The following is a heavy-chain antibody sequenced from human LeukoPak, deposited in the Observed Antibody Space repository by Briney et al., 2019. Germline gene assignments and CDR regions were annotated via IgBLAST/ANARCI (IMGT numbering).Heavy chain of an antibody. CDR2: ISGGGGNT. CDR1: GFTFSSYA. V-gene: IGHV3-23*01. Sequence: PGGSLRLSCAASGFTFSSYAMSWVRQAPGEGLEWVSAISGGGGNTYYADSVKGRFTISRDNSKNTLYLQMNSLRAEDTAVYYCAKTYYYDSSNYPPMDYCGQGTLVTVSS. J-gene: IGHJ4*02. CDR3: AKTYYYDSSNYPPMDY. D-gene: IGHD3-22*01.